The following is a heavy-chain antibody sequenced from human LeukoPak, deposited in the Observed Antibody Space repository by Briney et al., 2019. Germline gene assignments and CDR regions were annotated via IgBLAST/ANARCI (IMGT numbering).Heavy chain of an antibody. CDR3: ARVNSSSRWGGYYYYYMDV. V-gene: IGHV4-4*07. CDR2: IYTSGST. Sequence: PSETLSLTCTVSGGSISSYYWSWVRQPAGKGLEWIGRIYTSGSTNYNPSLKSRVTMSVDTSKNQFSLKLSSVTAADTAVYYCARVNSSSRWGGYYYYYMDVWGKGTTVTVSS. CDR1: GGSISSYY. J-gene: IGHJ6*03. D-gene: IGHD6-13*01.